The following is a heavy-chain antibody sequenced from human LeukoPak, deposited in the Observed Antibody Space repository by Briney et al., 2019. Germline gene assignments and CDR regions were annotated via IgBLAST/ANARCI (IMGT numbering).Heavy chain of an antibody. J-gene: IGHJ4*02. CDR3: AKDLRLRSSSTSCYAH. V-gene: IGHV3-23*01. D-gene: IGHD2-2*01. CDR1: GFTFSSYA. CDR2: ISGSGGST. Sequence: GGSLRLSCAASGFTFSSYAMSWVRQAPGKGLEWVSAISGSGGSTYYADSVKGRFTISRDNSKNTLYLQMNGLRAEDTAVYYCAKDLRLRSSSTSCYAHWGQGTLVTVSS.